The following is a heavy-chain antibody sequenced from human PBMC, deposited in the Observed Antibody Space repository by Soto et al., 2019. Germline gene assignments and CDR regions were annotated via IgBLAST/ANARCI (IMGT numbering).Heavy chain of an antibody. J-gene: IGHJ4*02. D-gene: IGHD2-2*01. Sequence: SETLSLTCTVSGGSIRTYYWSWIRPPPGNGLEWLGYISYSVNTNYNPPLKSRVTISVDTSKNQFSLELSSVTAADSAVYYCAGGAASSADDWGQGSRVTVSS. CDR1: GGSIRTYY. V-gene: IGHV4-59*13. CDR3: AGGAASSADD. CDR2: ISYSVNT.